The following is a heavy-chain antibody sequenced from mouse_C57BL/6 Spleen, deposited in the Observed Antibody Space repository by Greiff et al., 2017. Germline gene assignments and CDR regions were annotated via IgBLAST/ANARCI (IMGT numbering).Heavy chain of an antibody. CDR2: ISYSGST. V-gene: IGHV3-1*01. CDR1: GYSITSGYD. D-gene: IGHD4-1*01. J-gene: IGHJ4*01. Sequence: EVKLVESGPGMVKPSQSLSLTCTVTGYSITSGYDWHWIRHFPGNKLEWMGYISYSGSTNYNPSLKSRISITHDTSKNHFFLKLNSVTTEDTATXYCARDGVGRAMDYWGQGTSVTVSS. CDR3: ARDGVGRAMDY.